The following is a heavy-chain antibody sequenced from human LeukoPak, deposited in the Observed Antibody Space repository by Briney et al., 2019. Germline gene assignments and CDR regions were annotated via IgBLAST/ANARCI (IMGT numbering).Heavy chain of an antibody. CDR1: GGSISSSRYY. Sequence: SETLSLTCTVSGGSISSSRYYWSWIRQPPGKGLEWIGEINHSGSTNYNPSLKSRVTISVDTSKNQFSLKLSSVTAADTAVYYCANLMAAGTTMGYFDYWGQGTLVTVSS. CDR2: INHSGST. CDR3: ANLMAAGTTMGYFDY. V-gene: IGHV4-39*07. D-gene: IGHD6-13*01. J-gene: IGHJ4*02.